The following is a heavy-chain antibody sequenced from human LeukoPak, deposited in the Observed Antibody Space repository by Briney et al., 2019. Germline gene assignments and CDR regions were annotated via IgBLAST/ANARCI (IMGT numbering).Heavy chain of an antibody. CDR2: IGPTGSDR. D-gene: IGHD1-14*01. CDR1: GLTFSTSG. V-gene: IGHV3-21*06. Sequence: SGGSLRLSCTASGLTFSTSGFNWVRQAPGKGLEWVASIGPTGSDRYHADSIKGRFTISRDNANNFLYLQMNSLRTEDTAVYYCATETNGRHYDYWGQGTLLTVSS. J-gene: IGHJ4*02. CDR3: ATETNGRHYDY.